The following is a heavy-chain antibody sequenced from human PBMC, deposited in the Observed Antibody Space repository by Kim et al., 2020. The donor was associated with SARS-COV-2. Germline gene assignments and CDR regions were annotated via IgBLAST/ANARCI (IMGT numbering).Heavy chain of an antibody. CDR1: GFTFSSYA. V-gene: IGHV3-30*04. CDR2: ISYDGSNK. CDR3: ARDGGGVYSLYYFDY. Sequence: GGSLRLSCAASGFTFSSYAMHWVRQAPGKGLEWVAVISYDGSNKYYADSVKGRFTISRDNSKNTLYLQMNSLRAEDTAVYYCARDGGGVYSLYYFDYWGQGTLVTVSS. D-gene: IGHD3-16*01. J-gene: IGHJ4*02.